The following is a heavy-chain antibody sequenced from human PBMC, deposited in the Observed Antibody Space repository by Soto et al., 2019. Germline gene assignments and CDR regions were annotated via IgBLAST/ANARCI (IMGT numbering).Heavy chain of an antibody. Sequence: QVQLVESGGGVVQPGRSLRLSCAASGFTFSSYAMHWVRQAPGKGLEWVAVISYDGSNKYYADSVKGRFTISRDNSKNTLYLQMNSLRAEDTAVYYCARMMLAIASNYAQAHYGMDVWGQGTTVTVSS. J-gene: IGHJ6*02. V-gene: IGHV3-30-3*01. CDR1: GFTFSSYA. D-gene: IGHD4-4*01. CDR2: ISYDGSNK. CDR3: ARMMLAIASNYAQAHYGMDV.